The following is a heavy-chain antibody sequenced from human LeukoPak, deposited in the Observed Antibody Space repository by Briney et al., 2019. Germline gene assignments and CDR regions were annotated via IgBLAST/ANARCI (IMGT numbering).Heavy chain of an antibody. Sequence: GGSLRLSCAASGFTFSSYWMGWVRQAPGKGLEWVANIKQDGSEKYYVDSVKGRFTISRDNAKNSLYLQMNSPRAEDTAVYYCAREDGSGWAFDYWGQGTLVTVSS. CDR3: AREDGSGWAFDY. J-gene: IGHJ4*02. D-gene: IGHD6-19*01. V-gene: IGHV3-7*01. CDR2: IKQDGSEK. CDR1: GFTFSSYW.